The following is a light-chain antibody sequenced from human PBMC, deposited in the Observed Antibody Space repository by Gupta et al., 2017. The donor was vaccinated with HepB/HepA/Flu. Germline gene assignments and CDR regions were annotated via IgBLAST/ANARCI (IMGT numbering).Light chain of an antibody. Sequence: EIVLTQSPGTLSLSPGDRATLSCRASESVSSYLAWYQQKPGQAPRLLIYGASSRATVLPDRFSGSGSGTXFTLTIXILEPEDFAVYYCQQDVSSPVTFGXGTLLEIE. CDR2: GAS. CDR3: QQDVSSPVT. J-gene: IGKJ5*01. CDR1: ESVSSY. V-gene: IGKV3-20*01.